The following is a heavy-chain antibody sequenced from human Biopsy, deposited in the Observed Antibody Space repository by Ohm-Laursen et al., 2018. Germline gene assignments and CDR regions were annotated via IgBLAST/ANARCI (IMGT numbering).Heavy chain of an antibody. J-gene: IGHJ5*02. CDR2: IFYSGIP. Sequence: SDTLSLTCTVSGGSVSSNVAYWAWIRQPPGKGLESIGSIFYSGIPYYNPSLQSRVTMSVDTSKNQFSLNLTSVTAADTAVYYCARHPTGFWFDPWGQGTLVIVSP. CDR1: GGSVSSNVAY. CDR3: ARHPTGFWFDP. V-gene: IGHV4-39*01.